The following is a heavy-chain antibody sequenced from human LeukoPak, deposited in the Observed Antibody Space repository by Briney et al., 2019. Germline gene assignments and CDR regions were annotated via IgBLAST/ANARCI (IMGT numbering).Heavy chain of an antibody. CDR2: IYRGGGT. V-gene: IGHV3-66*02. CDR3: AKDGCSGGTGYGYFDS. D-gene: IGHD2-15*01. J-gene: IGHJ4*02. Sequence: GGSLRLSCAASGFTVSYNHMSWVRQAPGKGLEWVSLIYRGGGTTYTASVKGRFTISRDNPKNTLYLQMNSLTVEDTAAYYRAKDGCSGGTGYGYFDSWGQGTLVPVSS. CDR1: GFTVSYNH.